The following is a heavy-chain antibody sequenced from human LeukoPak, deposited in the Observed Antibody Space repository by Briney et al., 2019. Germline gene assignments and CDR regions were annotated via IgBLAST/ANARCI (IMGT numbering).Heavy chain of an antibody. CDR3: ARDAQLRYFDWLVTYYYYYMDV. CDR2: ISAYNGNT. D-gene: IGHD3-9*01. V-gene: IGHV1-18*01. CDR1: GYTFTSYG. J-gene: IGHJ6*03. Sequence: ASVKVSCKASGYTFTSYGISWVRQAPGQGLEWMGWISAYNGNTNYAQKLQGRVTMTTDTSTSTAYKELRSLRSDDTAVYYCARDAQLRYFDWLVTYYYYYMDVWGKGTTVTISS.